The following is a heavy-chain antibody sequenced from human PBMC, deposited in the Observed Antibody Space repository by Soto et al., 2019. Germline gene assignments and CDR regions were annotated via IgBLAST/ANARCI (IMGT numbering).Heavy chain of an antibody. CDR2: IKSKTDGGTT. CDR1: GFTFSNAW. J-gene: IGHJ4*02. CDR3: TTDEKWRSSSWPTPYIGGSYSKDY. Sequence: EVQLVESGGGLVKPGGSLRLSCAASGFTFSNAWMNWVRQAPGKGLEWVGRIKSKTDGGTTDYAAPVKGRFTISRDDSKNTLYLQMNSLKTEDTAVYYCTTDEKWRSSSWPTPYIGGSYSKDYWGQGTLVTVSS. V-gene: IGHV3-15*07. D-gene: IGHD1-26*01.